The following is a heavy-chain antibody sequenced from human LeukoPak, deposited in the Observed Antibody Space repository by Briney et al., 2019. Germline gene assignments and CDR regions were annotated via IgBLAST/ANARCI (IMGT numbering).Heavy chain of an antibody. D-gene: IGHD5-24*01. CDR1: GGTFSSYA. CDR2: IIPIFDTA. Sequence: SVKVSCKAFGGTFSSYAITWVRQAPGQGLEWMGRIIPIFDTANYAQNFQGRVTITTDESTSTAYMELSSLRSVDTAVYYCARGDGYGYNWFDSWGQGTLVTVSS. V-gene: IGHV1-69*05. CDR3: ARGDGYGYNWFDS. J-gene: IGHJ5*01.